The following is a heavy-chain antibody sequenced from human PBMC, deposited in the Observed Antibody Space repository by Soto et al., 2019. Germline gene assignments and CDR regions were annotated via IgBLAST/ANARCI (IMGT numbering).Heavy chain of an antibody. Sequence: QVQLVQSGAEVKKPGASVKVSCKASGYTFTSYGISWVRQAPGQGLEWMGWISAYNGNTNYAQKVQGRGTMTTDTSTSTADRERGSLRSDDSAVYYCARDRGSSGQTPDSWGQGTLVTVSS. CDR2: ISAYNGNT. D-gene: IGHD6-19*01. CDR1: GYTFTSYG. CDR3: ARDRGSSGQTPDS. V-gene: IGHV1-18*01. J-gene: IGHJ5*02.